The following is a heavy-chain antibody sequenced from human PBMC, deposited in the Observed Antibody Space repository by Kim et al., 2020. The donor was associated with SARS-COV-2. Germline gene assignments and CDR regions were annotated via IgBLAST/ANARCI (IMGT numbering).Heavy chain of an antibody. CDR3: ARDGYRSSGYYYKPFDY. D-gene: IGHD3-22*01. Sequence: SETLSLTCAVYGGSFSGYYWSWIRQPPGKGLEWIGEINHSGSTNYNPSLKSRVTISVDTSKNQFSLKLSSVTAADTAVYYCARDGYRSSGYYYKPFDYWGQGTLVTVSS. CDR2: INHSGST. CDR1: GGSFSGYY. V-gene: IGHV4-34*01. J-gene: IGHJ4*02.